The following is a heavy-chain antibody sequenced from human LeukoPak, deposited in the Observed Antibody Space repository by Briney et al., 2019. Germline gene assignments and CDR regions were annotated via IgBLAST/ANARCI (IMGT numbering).Heavy chain of an antibody. D-gene: IGHD3-16*02. CDR2: ISYDGSNK. J-gene: IGHJ4*02. CDR3: ARDYLMITFGGVIESFGY. Sequence: GGSLRLSCAASGFTFSNYGMHWVRQAPGKGLEWVAVISYDGSNKYYADSVKGRFTISRDNSKNTLYLQMNSLRAEDTAVYYCARDYLMITFGGVIESFGYWGQGTLVTVSS. V-gene: IGHV3-30*03. CDR1: GFTFSNYG.